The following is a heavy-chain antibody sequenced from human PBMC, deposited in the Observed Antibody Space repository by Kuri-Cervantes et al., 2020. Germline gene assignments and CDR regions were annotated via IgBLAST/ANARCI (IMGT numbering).Heavy chain of an antibody. Sequence: ASVKVSCKASGYTFTGYYMHWVRQAPGQGLEWMGWINPNSGGTNYAQKFQGRVTMTRDTSISTAYMELSRLRSDDTAVYYCARVYDDYGDYGIYWYFDLWGLGTLVTVSS. J-gene: IGHJ2*01. D-gene: IGHD4-17*01. CDR1: GYTFTGYY. CDR2: INPNSGGT. V-gene: IGHV1-2*02. CDR3: ARVYDDYGDYGIYWYFDL.